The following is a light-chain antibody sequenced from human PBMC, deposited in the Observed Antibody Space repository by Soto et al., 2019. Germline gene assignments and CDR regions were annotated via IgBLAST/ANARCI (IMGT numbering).Light chain of an antibody. CDR3: QVWDSSSDHAGV. CDR1: NIGSQS. V-gene: IGLV3-21*04. J-gene: IGLJ2*01. CDR2: YDR. Sequence: SSELTQPPSVSVSPGNTARITCGGNNIGSQSVHWYQQKPGQAPVLVVFYDRVRPSGIPERFSGSNSGNTATLTISRVEAGDEADYYCQVWDSSSDHAGVFGGGTKLTVL.